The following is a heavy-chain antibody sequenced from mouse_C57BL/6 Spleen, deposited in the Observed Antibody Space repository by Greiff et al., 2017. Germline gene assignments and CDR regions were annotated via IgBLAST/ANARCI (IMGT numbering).Heavy chain of an antibody. V-gene: IGHV1-53*01. CDR1: GYTFTSYW. D-gene: IGHD2-3*01. Sequence: QVQLQQPGTELVKPGASVKMSCKASGYTFTSYWMHWVKQRPGQGLEWIGNINPSNGGTHYNEKFKSKATLTVDKSSSTAYMQLSSLTSEDSAVCYCARGWLLSYYAMDYGGQGTSVTVSS. J-gene: IGHJ4*01. CDR3: ARGWLLSYYAMDY. CDR2: INPSNGGT.